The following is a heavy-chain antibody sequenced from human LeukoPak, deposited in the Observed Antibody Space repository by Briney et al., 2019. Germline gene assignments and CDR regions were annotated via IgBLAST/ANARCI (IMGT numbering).Heavy chain of an antibody. CDR3: ARTGDFWSGGDY. CDR1: GYTFTNYG. J-gene: IGHJ4*02. CDR2: ISTYNGNT. V-gene: IGHV1-18*01. Sequence: ASVKVSCKASGYTFTNYGITWVRQAPGRGLQCMGGISTYNGNTHYAQRFQGRVTMTTDTSTSTVYMELSSLRSEDTAVYYCARTGDFWSGGDYWGQGTLVTVSS. D-gene: IGHD3-3*01.